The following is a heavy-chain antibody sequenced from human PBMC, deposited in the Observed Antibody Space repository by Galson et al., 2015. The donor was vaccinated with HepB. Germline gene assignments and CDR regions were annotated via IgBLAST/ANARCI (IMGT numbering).Heavy chain of an antibody. Sequence: SLRLSCAASGFPFNIYWMTWVRQAPGKGLDWVALINPDGSEQYSADSLKGRFTISRDNAKNSLYLQMNSLRGEDTAIYYCATGYQGSFESWGQGALVIVSS. CDR3: ATGYQGSFES. V-gene: IGHV3-7*01. D-gene: IGHD2-2*01. CDR2: INPDGSEQ. CDR1: GFPFNIYW. J-gene: IGHJ4*02.